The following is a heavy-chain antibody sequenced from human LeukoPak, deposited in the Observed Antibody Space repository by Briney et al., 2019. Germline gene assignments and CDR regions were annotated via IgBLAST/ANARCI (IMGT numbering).Heavy chain of an antibody. Sequence: PSETLSLTCTVSGGSISSGSYYWGWIRQPPGKGLQWIGNIYYSGSTYYNPSLKSRVTISVDTSKNQFSLKLTSVTAADTAVYYCARYRLLWFGEPFDYWGQGTLVTVSS. CDR3: ARYRLLWFGEPFDY. CDR2: IYYSGST. CDR1: GGSISSGSYY. V-gene: IGHV4-39*01. D-gene: IGHD3-10*01. J-gene: IGHJ4*02.